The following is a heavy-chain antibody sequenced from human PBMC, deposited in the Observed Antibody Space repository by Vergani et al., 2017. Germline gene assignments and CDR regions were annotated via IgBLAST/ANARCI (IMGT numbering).Heavy chain of an antibody. CDR3: AKDRYYDSSGYYYA. Sequence: EVQLVESGGGLVQPGRSLRLSCAASGFTFDDYAKHWVRQAPGKGLEWVSGISWNSGSIGYADSVKGRFTISRDNAKNSLYLQMNSLRAEDTALYYCAKDRYYDSSGYYYAWGQGTLVTVSS. CDR2: ISWNSGSI. V-gene: IGHV3-9*01. CDR1: GFTFDDYA. J-gene: IGHJ5*02. D-gene: IGHD3-22*01.